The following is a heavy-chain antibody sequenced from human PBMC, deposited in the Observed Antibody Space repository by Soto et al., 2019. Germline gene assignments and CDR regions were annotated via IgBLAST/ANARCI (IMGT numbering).Heavy chain of an antibody. CDR2: IYYTGST. CDR1: GGSIRNYY. D-gene: IGHD3-10*01. CDR3: ARDPKGSIGWFDP. Sequence: SETLSLTCTVSGGSIRNYYWSWIRQPPGKGLEWIGYIYYTGSTNYNPSLKSRVTISVDTSKNHFSLKLNSVTAADAAVYFCARDPKGSIGWFDPWGQGTLVTVSS. V-gene: IGHV4-59*01. J-gene: IGHJ5*02.